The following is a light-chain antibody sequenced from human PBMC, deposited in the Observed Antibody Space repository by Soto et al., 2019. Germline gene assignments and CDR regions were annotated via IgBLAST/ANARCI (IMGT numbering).Light chain of an antibody. Sequence: EIVMMQSPATLSVSPGERATLSCRASQSVRRNVAWYQQKPGQAPRLLIYDASTRATGIPARFSGSESGTEFTLTISSLQSEDFAVYYCQQYNDWPPYTFGQGTKLEIK. V-gene: IGKV3-15*01. CDR1: QSVRRN. CDR3: QQYNDWPPYT. J-gene: IGKJ2*01. CDR2: DAS.